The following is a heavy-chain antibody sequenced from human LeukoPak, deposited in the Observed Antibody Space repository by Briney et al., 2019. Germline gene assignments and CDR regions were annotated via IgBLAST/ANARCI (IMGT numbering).Heavy chain of an antibody. CDR3: AKDSGGGSGSYWVDY. Sequence: GGSLRLSCAASGFTFSNYVMSWVRQAPGKGLEWVSAISGSGGSTYYADSVKGRFTISRDNSKNTLYLQMNSLRAEDTAVYYCAKDSGGGSGSYWVDYWGQGTLVTVSS. V-gene: IGHV3-23*01. J-gene: IGHJ4*02. CDR2: ISGSGGST. D-gene: IGHD3-10*01. CDR1: GFTFSNYV.